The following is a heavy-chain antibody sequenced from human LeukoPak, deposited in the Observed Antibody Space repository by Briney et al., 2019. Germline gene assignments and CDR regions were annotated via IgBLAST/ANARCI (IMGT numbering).Heavy chain of an antibody. CDR1: GGSFSGYY. D-gene: IGHD6-19*01. J-gene: IGHJ4*02. Sequence: SETLSLTCAVYGGSFSGYYWSWIRQPPGKGLEWIGEINHSGSTNYNPSLKSRVTISVDTSKNQFSLKLSSVTAADTAVYYCARGPWPSSGWYGYWDQGTLVTVSS. V-gene: IGHV4-34*01. CDR2: INHSGST. CDR3: ARGPWPSSGWYGY.